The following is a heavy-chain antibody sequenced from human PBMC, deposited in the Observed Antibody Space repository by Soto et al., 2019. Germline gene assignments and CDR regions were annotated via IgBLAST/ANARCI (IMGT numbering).Heavy chain of an antibody. CDR2: IAYDGSNQ. J-gene: IGHJ6*02. CDR3: ARNSDYGMDV. CDR1: DLPLGANP. V-gene: IGHV3-30*04. D-gene: IGHD2-21*01. Sequence: QVQLVESGGGVARLGSPLGPPGPPPDLPLGANPLPWVRRAPGKGLEWVAVIAYDGSNQYSADSVEGRFTISRDNSKNTLYLQMNSLRAEDTAVYYCARNSDYGMDVWGQGTTVTVSS.